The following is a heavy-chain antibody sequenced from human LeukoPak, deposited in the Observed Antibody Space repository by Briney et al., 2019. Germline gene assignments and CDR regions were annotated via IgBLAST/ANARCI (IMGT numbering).Heavy chain of an antibody. CDR2: IYLYGTT. D-gene: IGHD1/OR15-1a*01. V-gene: IGHV4-4*02. CDR1: IGTISSSKW. J-gene: IGHJ6*02. Sequence: PSETLSLTCSVSIGTISSSKWWSWVRQSPVKGLEWIGEIYLYGTTNYNPSFTSRVTMSVDRSRNQFSLKLTSVTAADTAVYYCARQKWEQQGRDYYFNGLDVWGPGTTVIVSS. CDR3: ARQKWEQQGRDYYFNGLDV.